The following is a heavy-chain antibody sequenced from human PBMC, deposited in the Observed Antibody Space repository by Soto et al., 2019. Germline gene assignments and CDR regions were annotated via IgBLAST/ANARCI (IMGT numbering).Heavy chain of an antibody. D-gene: IGHD1-26*01. CDR1: GGTFSSYS. V-gene: IGHV1-69*01. J-gene: IGHJ4*02. Sequence: QVQLVQSGAEVKKPGSSVKVSCKASGGTFSSYSINWVRQAPGQGLEWMVEIIPIFGTANYAQKFQGRVTITADDSTSTAYMELSSLRSEDTAVYYCARDGGEHSGGIDYWGQGTLVTVSS. CDR2: IIPIFGTA. CDR3: ARDGGEHSGGIDY.